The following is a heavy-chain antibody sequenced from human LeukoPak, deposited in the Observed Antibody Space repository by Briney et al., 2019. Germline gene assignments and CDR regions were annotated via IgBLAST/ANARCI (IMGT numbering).Heavy chain of an antibody. J-gene: IGHJ6*03. Sequence: GGSLRLSCAASGFTFSSYAMSWVRQAPGKGLEWASAISGSGGSTYYAASVKGRFTISRDNSKNTLYLQMNSLRAEDTAVYYCAKGQAARPYYYYYYMDVWGKGTTVTVSS. CDR1: GFTFSSYA. CDR2: ISGSGGST. V-gene: IGHV3-23*01. CDR3: AKGQAARPYYYYYYMDV. D-gene: IGHD6-6*01.